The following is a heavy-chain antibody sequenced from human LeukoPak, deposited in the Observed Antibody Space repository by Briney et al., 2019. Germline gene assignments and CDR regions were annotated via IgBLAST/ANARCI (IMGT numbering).Heavy chain of an antibody. CDR1: GGTFSSYA. V-gene: IGHV1-69*04. J-gene: IGHJ6*03. Sequence: ASVKVSCKASGGTFSSYAISWVRQAPGQGLEWMGRIIPILGIANYAQKFQGRVTITADKSTSTAYMELSSLRSEDTAVYYCARDWTVKYYYYYYMDVWYKGTAVTVSS. CDR2: IIPILGIA. D-gene: IGHD4-11*01. CDR3: ARDWTVKYYYYYYMDV.